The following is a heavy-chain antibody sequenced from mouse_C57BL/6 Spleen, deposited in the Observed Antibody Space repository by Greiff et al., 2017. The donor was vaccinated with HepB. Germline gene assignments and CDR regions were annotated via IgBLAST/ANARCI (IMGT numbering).Heavy chain of an antibody. V-gene: IGHV1-69*01. CDR3: ARDGSFAY. CDR1: GYTFTSYW. CDR2: IDPSDSYT. J-gene: IGHJ3*01. Sequence: VQLQQPGAELVMPGASVKLSCKASGYTFTSYWMHWVKQRPGQGLEWIGEIDPSDSYTNYNQKFKGKSTLTVDKSSRTAYMQLSSLTSEDSAVYYCARDGSFAYWGQGTLVTVSA. D-gene: IGHD2-3*01.